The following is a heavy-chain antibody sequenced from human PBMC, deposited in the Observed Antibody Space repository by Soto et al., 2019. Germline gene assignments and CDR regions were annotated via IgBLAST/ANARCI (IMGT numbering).Heavy chain of an antibody. CDR3: TSGHDYDSSGGYYFEY. CDR2: IYSAGNT. J-gene: IGHJ4*02. CDR1: GFSISGSY. Sequence: RRLSCATSGFSISGSYMNWVRQAPGKGLEWVSVIYSAGNTYYADSVRGRFTISRDSSKNTLYLQMTRLRAEDTALYFCTSGHDYDSSGGYYFEYWGQGTLVTVSS. D-gene: IGHD3-22*01. V-gene: IGHV3-53*01.